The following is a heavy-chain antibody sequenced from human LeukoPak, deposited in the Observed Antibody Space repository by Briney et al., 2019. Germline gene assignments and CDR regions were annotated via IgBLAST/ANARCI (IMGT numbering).Heavy chain of an antibody. CDR3: ARRGYCSSTSCYNPYYYYMDV. CDR2: IYPGDSDT. V-gene: IGHV5-51*01. J-gene: IGHJ6*03. CDR1: GYSFTSYW. D-gene: IGHD2-2*02. Sequence: PGESLKISCKGSGYSFTSYWIGWVRQMPGKGLEWMGIIYPGDSDTRYSPSFQGQVTISADKSISTAYLQWSSLKASDTAMNYCARRGYCSSTSCYNPYYYYMDVWGKGTTVTVPS.